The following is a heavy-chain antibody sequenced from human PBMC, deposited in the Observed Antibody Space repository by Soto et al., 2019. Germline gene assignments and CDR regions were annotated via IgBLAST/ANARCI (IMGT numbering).Heavy chain of an antibody. V-gene: IGHV3-30-3*01. CDR3: VVGKVRGVTDAFDI. J-gene: IGHJ3*02. CDR1: GFTFSSYA. Sequence: PGGSLRLSCAASGFTFSSYAMHWFRQAPGKGLEWVAVISYDGSNKYYADSVKGRFTISRDNSKHTLYLQMNSQRAEDTAVYYCVVGKVRGVTDAFDIWGQGTMVTVSS. CDR2: ISYDGSNK. D-gene: IGHD3-10*01.